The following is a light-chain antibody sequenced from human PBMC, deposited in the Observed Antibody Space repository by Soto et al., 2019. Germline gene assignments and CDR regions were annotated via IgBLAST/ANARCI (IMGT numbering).Light chain of an antibody. J-gene: IGKJ1*01. CDR1: QSISNN. Sequence: EIVMTQSPATLSVSPGERATLSCRASQSISNNLAWYQQKPGQAPRLLIYGASTRATDIPARFSGSGSGTEFTLTISSLQSEDFALYYCQQYNNWPPWTFGQGPKVEIK. CDR3: QQYNNWPPWT. CDR2: GAS. V-gene: IGKV3-15*01.